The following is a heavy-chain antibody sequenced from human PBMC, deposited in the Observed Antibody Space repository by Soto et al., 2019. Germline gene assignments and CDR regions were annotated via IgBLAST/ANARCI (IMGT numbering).Heavy chain of an antibody. D-gene: IGHD3-16*01. V-gene: IGHV3-23*01. J-gene: IGHJ2*01. CDR3: AKHIEGAGNWYFDL. CDR1: GFTFSIYA. Sequence: EVQLLESGGGLVQPGGSLGLSCAASGFTFSIYAMSWVRQAPGKGPEWVSVINGRGSPTFYADSVKGRFTISRDNSKNTLYLQMSSRRTEERAIYSCAKHIEGAGNWYFDLWGRGTLVTVSS. CDR2: INGRGSPT.